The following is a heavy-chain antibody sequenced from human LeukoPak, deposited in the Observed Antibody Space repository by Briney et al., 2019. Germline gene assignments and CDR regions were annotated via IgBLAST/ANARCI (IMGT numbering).Heavy chain of an antibody. CDR2: MNPNSGNT. CDR1: GYTFTSYD. CDR3: ARMLVGYCSSTSCVSWFDP. J-gene: IGHJ5*02. Sequence: ASVKVSCKASGYTFTSYDINWVRQATGQGLEWMGWMNPNSGNTGYAQKFQGRVTMTRNTSISTAYMELSSLRSEDTAVYYCARMLVGYCSSTSCVSWFDPWGQGTLVTVSS. D-gene: IGHD2-2*01. V-gene: IGHV1-8*01.